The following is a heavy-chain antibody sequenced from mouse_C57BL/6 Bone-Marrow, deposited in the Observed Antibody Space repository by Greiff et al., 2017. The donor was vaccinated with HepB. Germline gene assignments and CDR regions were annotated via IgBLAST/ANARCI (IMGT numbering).Heavy chain of an antibody. CDR1: GFNIKDDY. CDR3: TSNWYWYFDV. J-gene: IGHJ1*03. Sequence: VQLQQSGAELVRPGASVKLSCTASGFNIKDDYMHWVKQRPEQGLEWIGWIDPENGDTEYASKFQGKATITADTSSNTAYLQLSSLTSEDTAVYYCTSNWYWYFDVWGTGTTVTVSS. CDR2: IDPENGDT. V-gene: IGHV14-4*01. D-gene: IGHD4-1*01.